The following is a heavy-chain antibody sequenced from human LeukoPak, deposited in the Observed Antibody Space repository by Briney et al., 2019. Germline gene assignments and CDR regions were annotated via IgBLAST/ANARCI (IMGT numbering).Heavy chain of an antibody. CDR3: ARVLGNCSSTSCYRYYFDY. Sequence: SESLPLTCTVSGGSVSSGSYYWSWIRHPPGKGLVWIGYIYYSGSTNYNPSLKSRVTISVDTSKNQFSLKLSSVTAADTAVYYCARVLGNCSSTSCYRYYFDYWGQGTLVTVSS. CDR1: GGSVSSGSYY. J-gene: IGHJ4*02. D-gene: IGHD2-2*02. V-gene: IGHV4-61*01. CDR2: IYYSGST.